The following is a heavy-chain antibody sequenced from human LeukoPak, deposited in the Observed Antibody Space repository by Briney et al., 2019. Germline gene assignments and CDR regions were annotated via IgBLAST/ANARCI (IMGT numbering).Heavy chain of an antibody. V-gene: IGHV4-59*01. CDR2: IHYSGST. CDR3: ARDSVRQYNWFDP. Sequence: SETLSLTCTVSGGSISSYYWSWIRQPPGKGLEWIGYIHYSGSTNYNPSLKSRVTISVDTSKNQFSLKLSSVTAADTAVYYCARDSVRQYNWFDPWGQGTLVTVSS. J-gene: IGHJ5*02. D-gene: IGHD4-11*01. CDR1: GGSISSYY.